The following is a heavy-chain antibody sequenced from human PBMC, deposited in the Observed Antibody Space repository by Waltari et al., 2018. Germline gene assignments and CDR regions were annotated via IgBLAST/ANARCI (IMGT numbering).Heavy chain of an antibody. CDR2: IYYSGST. Sequence: QLQLQESGPGLVKPSETLSLTCTVSGGSISSSSYYWGWIRQPPGKGLEWIGSIYYSGSTYYNPSLKSRVTISVDTSKNQFSLKLSSVTAADTAVYYCARLVATIICDYWGQGTLVTVSS. D-gene: IGHD5-12*01. CDR3: ARLVATIICDY. J-gene: IGHJ4*02. V-gene: IGHV4-39*07. CDR1: GGSISSSSYY.